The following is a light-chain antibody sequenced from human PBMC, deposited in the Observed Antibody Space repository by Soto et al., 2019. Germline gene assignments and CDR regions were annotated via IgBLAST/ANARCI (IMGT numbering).Light chain of an antibody. CDR2: GAS. J-gene: IGKJ1*01. Sequence: EIVMTQSPATLSLSPGERATLSCRASRSVSSSYLSWYQQKPGQAPRLLIYGASTRATGIPARFSGSGSGTDFTLTISSLQPEDFAVYYCQQDYNLPTFGQGTKVEIK. CDR1: RSVSSSY. CDR3: QQDYNLPT. V-gene: IGKV3D-7*01.